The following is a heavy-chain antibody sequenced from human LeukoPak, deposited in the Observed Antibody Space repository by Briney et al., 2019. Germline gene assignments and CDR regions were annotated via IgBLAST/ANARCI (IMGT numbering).Heavy chain of an antibody. V-gene: IGHV1-2*02. J-gene: IGHJ5*02. CDR1: GYTFTGYY. CDR3: ARDLPRVVVAARARGWFDP. D-gene: IGHD2-15*01. Sequence: ASVKVSCKASGYTFTGYYMHWVRQAPGQGLEWMGWINPNSGGTNYAQKFQGRVTMTRDTSISTAYMELSRLRSDDTAVYYCARDLPRVVVAARARGWFDPWGQGTLVTVSS. CDR2: INPNSGGT.